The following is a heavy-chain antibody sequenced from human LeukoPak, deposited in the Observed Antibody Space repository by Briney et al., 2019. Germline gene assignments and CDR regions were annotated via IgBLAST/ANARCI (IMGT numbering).Heavy chain of an antibody. CDR1: GFTFSSYW. J-gene: IGHJ4*02. D-gene: IGHD3-10*01. CDR2: IKQDGSEK. Sequence: LTGGSLRLSCAASGFTFSSYWMSWVRQAPGKGLEWVANIKQDGSEKYYVDSVKGRFTISRDNAKNSLYLQMNSLRAEDTAVYYCARDFGYYGSAMDYWGQGTLVTVSS. V-gene: IGHV3-7*01. CDR3: ARDFGYYGSAMDY.